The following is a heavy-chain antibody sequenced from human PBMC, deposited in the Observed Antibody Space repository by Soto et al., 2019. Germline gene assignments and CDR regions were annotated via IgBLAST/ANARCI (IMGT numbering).Heavy chain of an antibody. J-gene: IGHJ6*02. CDR2: IFSNDEK. V-gene: IGHV2-26*01. D-gene: IGHD5-18*01. CDR1: GFSLSNARMG. CDR3: APSGIQLRYGMDA. Sequence: QVTLKESGPVLVKPTETLTLTCTVSGFSLSNARMGVSWIRQPPGKALEWLAHIFSNDEKSYSTSLKSRLTLSNDTSNSQVVLTMTNMDPVDTDTYHCAPSGIQLRYGMDAWGQGTTVTVSS.